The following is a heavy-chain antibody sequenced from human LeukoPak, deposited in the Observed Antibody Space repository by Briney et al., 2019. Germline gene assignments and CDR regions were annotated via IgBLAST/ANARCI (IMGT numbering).Heavy chain of an antibody. CDR3: ARSYCGGDCYPLGAFDI. CDR1: GFTFSSYA. Sequence: GGSLRLSCAASGFTFSSYAMHWVRQAPGKGLEYVSAISSNGGSTYYANSVKGRFTISRDNSKNTLYLQMGSLRAEDMAVYYCARSYCGGDCYPLGAFDIWGQGTMVTVSS. CDR2: ISSNGGST. V-gene: IGHV3-64*01. D-gene: IGHD2-21*02. J-gene: IGHJ3*02.